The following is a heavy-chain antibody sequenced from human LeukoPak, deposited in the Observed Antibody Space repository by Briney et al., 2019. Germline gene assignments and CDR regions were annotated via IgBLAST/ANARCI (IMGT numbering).Heavy chain of an antibody. V-gene: IGHV1-8*01. CDR2: MNPNSGNT. D-gene: IGHD2-2*02. CDR3: ARGDALPHYCSSTSCYRWLWYYYYGMDV. Sequence: ASVKVSCKASGYTFTSYDINWVRQATRQGLEWMGWMNPNSGNTGYAQKFQGRVTMTRNTSISTAYMELSSLRSEDTAVYYCARGDALPHYCSSTSCYRWLWYYYYGMDVWGQGTTVTVSS. CDR1: GYTFTSYD. J-gene: IGHJ6*02.